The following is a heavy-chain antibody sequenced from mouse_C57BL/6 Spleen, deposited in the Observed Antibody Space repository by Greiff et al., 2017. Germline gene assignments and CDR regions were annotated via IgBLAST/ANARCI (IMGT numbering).Heavy chain of an antibody. Sequence: VKLQQSGPELVKPGASVKLSCKASGYTFTSYDINWVKQRPGQGLEWIGWIYPRDGSTKYNEKFKGKATLTVDTSSSTAYMELHSLTSEDSAVYFCARHDYYGSSYDAMDYWGQGTSVTVSS. CDR1: GYTFTSYD. V-gene: IGHV1-85*01. CDR3: ARHDYYGSSYDAMDY. CDR2: IYPRDGST. D-gene: IGHD1-1*01. J-gene: IGHJ4*01.